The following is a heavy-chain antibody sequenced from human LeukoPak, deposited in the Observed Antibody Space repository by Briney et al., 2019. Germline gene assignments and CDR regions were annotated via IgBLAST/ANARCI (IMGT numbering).Heavy chain of an antibody. CDR2: ITGYNGHT. D-gene: IGHD5-12*01. V-gene: IGHV1-18*01. J-gene: IGHJ6*03. CDR1: GYTFTRNG. CDR3: ARVATINYYYYSYMDV. Sequence: GASVKVSCKASGYTFTRNGISWVRQAPGQGLEWMGWITGYNGHTNYARKFQGRVTMTTDTSTNTAYVELRSLRSDDTAVYYCARVATINYYYYSYMDVWGKRTSVTVSS.